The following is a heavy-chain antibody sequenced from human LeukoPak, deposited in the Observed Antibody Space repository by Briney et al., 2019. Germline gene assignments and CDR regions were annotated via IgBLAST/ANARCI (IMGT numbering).Heavy chain of an antibody. CDR2: ISGSDDDT. CDR1: GFTFSSYA. V-gene: IGHV3-23*01. J-gene: IGHJ4*02. Sequence: GGSLRLSCAASGFTFSSYAMSWVRQAPGKGLKWVSAISGSDDDTYYADSVKGRFTISRDNSKNTLYLQMNSLRAEDTAVYYCAKDRSSSTSCYGDFDYWGQGTLVTVSS. CDR3: AKDRSSSTSCYGDFDY. D-gene: IGHD2-2*01.